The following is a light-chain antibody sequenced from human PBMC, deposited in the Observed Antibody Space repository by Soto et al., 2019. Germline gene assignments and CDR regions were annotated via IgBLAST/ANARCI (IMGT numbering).Light chain of an antibody. Sequence: EIVLTQSPGTLSLSPGERATLSCKTSQTSGSNFLAWYQQKPGQAPRLLIYGTSTRATGVPARFSGSGSGTEFTLTISNLQSEDFAVYYCQQYNDWPPLTFGGGTKVDIK. CDR3: QQYNDWPPLT. V-gene: IGKV3-15*01. CDR1: QTSGSN. CDR2: GTS. J-gene: IGKJ4*01.